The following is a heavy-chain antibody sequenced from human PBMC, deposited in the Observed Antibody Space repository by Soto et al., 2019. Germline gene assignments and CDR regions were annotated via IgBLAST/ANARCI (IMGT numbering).Heavy chain of an antibody. CDR1: GGAFSSYA. D-gene: IGHD2-2*01. V-gene: IGHV1-69*13. Sequence: SVKVSCKASGGAFSSYAISWVRQAPGQGLEWMGGIIPIFGTANYAQKFQGRVTITADESTSTAYMELSSLRSEDTAVYYCARAYCISTSCYPGYYYGMDVWGQGTTVTVSS. CDR2: IIPIFGTA. CDR3: ARAYCISTSCYPGYYYGMDV. J-gene: IGHJ6*02.